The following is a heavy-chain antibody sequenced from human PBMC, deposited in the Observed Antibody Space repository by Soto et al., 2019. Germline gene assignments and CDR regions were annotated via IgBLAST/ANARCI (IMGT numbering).Heavy chain of an antibody. Sequence: HPGGSLRLSCAASGFTFSSYAMSWVRQAPGKGLEWVSAISGSGGSTYYADSVKGRFTISRDNSKNTLYLQMNSLRAEDTAVYYCAKDKWFGELIPPYYYGMDVWGQGTTVTVSS. D-gene: IGHD3-10*01. V-gene: IGHV3-23*01. J-gene: IGHJ6*02. CDR1: GFTFSSYA. CDR3: AKDKWFGELIPPYYYGMDV. CDR2: ISGSGGST.